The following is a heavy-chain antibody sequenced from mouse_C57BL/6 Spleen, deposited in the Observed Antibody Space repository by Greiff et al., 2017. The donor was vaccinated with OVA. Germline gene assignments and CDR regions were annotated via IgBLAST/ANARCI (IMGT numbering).Heavy chain of an antibody. CDR3: ARYDGYYVLDY. D-gene: IGHD2-3*01. CDR2: IYPGDGDT. J-gene: IGHJ2*01. CDR1: GYAFSSSW. Sequence: VQLVESGPELVKPGASVKISCKASGYAFSSSWMNWVKQRPGKGLEWIGRIYPGDGDTNYNGKFKGKATLTADKSSSTAYMQLSSLTSEDSAVYFCARYDGYYVLDYWGKGTTLTVSS. V-gene: IGHV1-82*01.